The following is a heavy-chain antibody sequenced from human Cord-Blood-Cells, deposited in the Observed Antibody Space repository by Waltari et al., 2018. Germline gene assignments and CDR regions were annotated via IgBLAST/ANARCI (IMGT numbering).Heavy chain of an antibody. J-gene: IGHJ4*02. D-gene: IGHD3-10*01. CDR1: GGSFSGYY. V-gene: IGHV4-34*01. Sequence: QVQLQQWGAGLLKPSATLSLTCAVYGGSFSGYYWIWIRQPPGKGLEWIGEINHSGSTNYNPSLKSRVTISVDTSKNQFSLKLSSVTAADTAVYYCARLLYGSGSYYFDYWGQGTLVTVSS. CDR3: ARLLYGSGSYYFDY. CDR2: INHSGST.